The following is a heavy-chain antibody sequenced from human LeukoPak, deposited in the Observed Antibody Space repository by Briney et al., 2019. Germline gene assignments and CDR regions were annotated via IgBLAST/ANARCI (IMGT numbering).Heavy chain of an antibody. CDR2: IRYDGSNK. Sequence: GGSLRLSCAASGFTFSSYGMHWVRQAPGKGLEWVAFIRYDGSNKYYADSVKGRFTISRDNSKNTLYLQMNSLRAEDTAVYYCARVGYYHDAFDIWGQGTMVTVSS. V-gene: IGHV3-30*02. D-gene: IGHD3-10*01. CDR3: ARVGYYHDAFDI. J-gene: IGHJ3*02. CDR1: GFTFSSYG.